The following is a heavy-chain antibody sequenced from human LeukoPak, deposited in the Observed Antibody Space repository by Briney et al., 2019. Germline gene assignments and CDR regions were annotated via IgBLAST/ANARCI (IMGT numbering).Heavy chain of an antibody. CDR1: GFTFSSYG. J-gene: IGHJ4*02. CDR3: AGASKWELSLDY. Sequence: GGSLGLSCAASGFTFSSYGMHWVRQAPGMGLEWVAVIWYDGSNKYYADSVKGRFTISRDNSKNTLYLQMNSLRAEDTAVYYCAGASKWELSLDYWGQGTLVTVSS. V-gene: IGHV3-33*01. D-gene: IGHD1-26*01. CDR2: IWYDGSNK.